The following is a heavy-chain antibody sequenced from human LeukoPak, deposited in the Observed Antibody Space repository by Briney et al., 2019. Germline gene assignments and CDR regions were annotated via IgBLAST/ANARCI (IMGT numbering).Heavy chain of an antibody. CDR2: IYYSGST. D-gene: IGHD1-26*01. V-gene: IGHV4-39*07. J-gene: IGHJ5*02. Sequence: SETLSLTCTVSGGSISSSSYYWGWIRQPPGKGLEWIGSIYYSGSTYYNPSLKSRVTISVDTSKNQFSLKLSSVTAADTAVYYCARGDCSLVSGSYLPSGVDPWGQGTLVTVSS. CDR1: GGSISSSSYY. CDR3: ARGDCSLVSGSYLPSGVDP.